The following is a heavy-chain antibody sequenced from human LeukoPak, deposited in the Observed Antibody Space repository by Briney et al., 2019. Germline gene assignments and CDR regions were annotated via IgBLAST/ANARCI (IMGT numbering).Heavy chain of an antibody. CDR3: ARDRAPVLRFLEWPCNWFDP. J-gene: IGHJ5*02. V-gene: IGHV1-69*13. CDR1: GGTFSNYA. CDR2: IIPIFGTA. D-gene: IGHD3-3*01. Sequence: VASVKVSCKASGGTFSNYAISWVRQAPGQGLEWMGGIIPIFGTANYAQKFQGRVTITADESTSTAYMELSSLRSEDTAVYYCARDRAPVLRFLEWPCNWFDPWGQGTLVTVSS.